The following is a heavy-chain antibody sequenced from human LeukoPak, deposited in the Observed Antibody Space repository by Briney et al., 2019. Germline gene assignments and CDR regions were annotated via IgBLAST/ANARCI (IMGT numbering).Heavy chain of an antibody. J-gene: IGHJ4*02. D-gene: IGHD6-19*01. CDR2: ISWNSDTI. Sequence: GGSLRLSCAGSGFIFNNYAMHWVRQPPGEGLEWVSGISWNSDTIDYADSVRGRFTISRDNAKNSLYLQMDSLRVEDTALYYCAKDNRRHYTSGPNPDSLHWGQGALVTVSS. CDR3: AKDNRRHYTSGPNPDSLH. CDR1: GFIFNNYA. V-gene: IGHV3-9*01.